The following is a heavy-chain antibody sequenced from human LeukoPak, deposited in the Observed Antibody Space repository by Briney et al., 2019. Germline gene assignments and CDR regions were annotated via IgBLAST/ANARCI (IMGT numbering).Heavy chain of an antibody. CDR2: TRNTVNSYTA. V-gene: IGHV3-72*01. CDR3: ARERDSSGSYDY. CDR1: GFIFSDYY. D-gene: IGHD1-26*01. J-gene: IGHJ4*02. Sequence: GGSLRLSCAASGFIFSDYYMDWVRQVPGKGLEWVGRTRNTVNSYTAEYAASVKGRFTLSRDNSKNSLYLQMNSLKTEDTAVYYCARERDSSGSYDYWGQGTLVTVSS.